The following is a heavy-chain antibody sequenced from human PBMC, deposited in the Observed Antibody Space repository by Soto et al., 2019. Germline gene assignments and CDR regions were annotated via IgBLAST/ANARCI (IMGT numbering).Heavy chain of an antibody. J-gene: IGHJ6*02. CDR1: GFTFSSYA. CDR3: AKTFGVVTYYYYGMDV. Sequence: EVQLLESGGGLVQPGGSLRLSCAASGFTFSSYAMSWVRQAPGKGLEWVSAISGSGGSTYYADSVKGRFTISRDNSKNTLYLQMNSLRAEDTAVYYCAKTFGVVTYYYYGMDVWGQGTTVTVSS. V-gene: IGHV3-23*01. CDR2: ISGSGGST. D-gene: IGHD3-3*01.